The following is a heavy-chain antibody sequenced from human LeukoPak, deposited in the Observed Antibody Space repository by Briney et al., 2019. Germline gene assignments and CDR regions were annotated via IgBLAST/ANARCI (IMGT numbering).Heavy chain of an antibody. D-gene: IGHD3-10*01. CDR1: GYTFTSYG. CDR3: ARDRGYYGSGSHPSWFDP. V-gene: IGHV1-18*04. CDR2: ISAYNGNT. Sequence: GASVKVSCKASGYTFTSYGISWVRQAPGQGLEWMGWISAYNGNTNYAQKLQGRVTMTTDTSTSTAYMELRSLRSDDTAVYYCARDRGYYGSGSHPSWFDPWGQGTLVTVSS. J-gene: IGHJ5*02.